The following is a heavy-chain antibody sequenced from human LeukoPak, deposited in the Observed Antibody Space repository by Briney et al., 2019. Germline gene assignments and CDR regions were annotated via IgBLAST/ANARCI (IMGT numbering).Heavy chain of an antibody. CDR1: GYTFTGYY. CDR3: AVIAAAGTGSFDY. CDR2: IIPIFGTA. J-gene: IGHJ4*02. Sequence: SVKVSCKASGYTFTGYYMHWVRQAPGQGLEWMGGIIPIFGTANYAQKFQGRVTITTDESTSTAYMELSSLRSEDTAVYYCAVIAAAGTGSFDYWGQGTLVTVSS. V-gene: IGHV1-69*05. D-gene: IGHD6-13*01.